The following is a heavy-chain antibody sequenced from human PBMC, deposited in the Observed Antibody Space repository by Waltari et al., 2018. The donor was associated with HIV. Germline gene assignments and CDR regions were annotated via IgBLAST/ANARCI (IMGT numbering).Heavy chain of an antibody. V-gene: IGHV4-39*01. D-gene: IGHD5-18*01. CDR2: IYYSGIT. J-gene: IGHJ5*02. CDR3: ARLGYSRNWFDP. Sequence: QLQLQESGPGLVKPSETLSLTCTVSGGSISSSSYYWGWIRQPPGKGLEWIGSIYYSGITFYNPSLKSRVTISVDTSKNQFSLKLSSVTAADTAVYYCARLGYSRNWFDPWGQGTLVTVSS. CDR1: GGSISSSSYY.